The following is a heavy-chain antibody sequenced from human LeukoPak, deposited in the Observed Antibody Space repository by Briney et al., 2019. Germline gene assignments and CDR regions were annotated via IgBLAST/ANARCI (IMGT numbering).Heavy chain of an antibody. D-gene: IGHD1-1*01. CDR2: ISGSGGSA. Sequence: GGSLRLSCAASGFTFSTYVISWVRQAPGKGLEWVSAISGSGGSAYYADSVKGRFTISRDNSKNMLYLQMNSLGADDTAVYYCAKGNWRYFDYWGQGTLVTVSS. CDR1: GFTFSTYV. J-gene: IGHJ4*02. V-gene: IGHV3-23*01. CDR3: AKGNWRYFDY.